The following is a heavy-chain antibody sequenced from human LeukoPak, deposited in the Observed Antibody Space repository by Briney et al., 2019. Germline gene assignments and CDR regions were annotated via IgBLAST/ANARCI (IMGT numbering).Heavy chain of an antibody. D-gene: IGHD3-10*01. CDR2: IYHSGST. J-gene: IGHJ5*02. CDR1: GGSISSSNW. CDR3: ASSMVRGVIRRDWFDP. Sequence: SETLSLTCAVSGGSISSSNWWSWVRPPPGKGLEWIGEIYHSGSTNYNPSLKSRVTISVDKSKNQFSLKLSSVTAADTAVYYCASSMVRGVIRRDWFDPWGQGTLSPSPQ. V-gene: IGHV4-4*02.